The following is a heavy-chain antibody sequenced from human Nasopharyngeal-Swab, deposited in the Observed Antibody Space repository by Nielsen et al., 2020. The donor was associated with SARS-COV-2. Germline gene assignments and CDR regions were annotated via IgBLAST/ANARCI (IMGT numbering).Heavy chain of an antibody. D-gene: IGHD3-3*01. Sequence: PETLSLTCTVSGISIRNYSWNWIRQPPGKGLEWIGYIYDSGNTNYNSSLKSRVTISVDTSKNQFSLKLSSVTAADTAVYYCARAQDFWSPFDYWGQGALVTVSS. J-gene: IGHJ4*02. V-gene: IGHV4-59*01. CDR3: ARAQDFWSPFDY. CDR2: IYDSGNT. CDR1: GISIRNYS.